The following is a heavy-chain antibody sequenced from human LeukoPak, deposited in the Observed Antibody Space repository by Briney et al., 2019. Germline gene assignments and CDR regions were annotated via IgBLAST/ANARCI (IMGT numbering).Heavy chain of an antibody. CDR3: ARLLGSGWYGILNWFDP. CDR1: GGSISSSSYY. Sequence: SETLSLTCTVSGGSISSSSYYWGWIRQPPGKGLEWIGSIYYSGSTYYNPSLKSRVTISVDTSKNQFSLKLSSVTAADTAVYYCARLLGSGWYGILNWFDPWGQGTLVTVSS. D-gene: IGHD6-19*01. V-gene: IGHV4-39*01. J-gene: IGHJ5*02. CDR2: IYYSGST.